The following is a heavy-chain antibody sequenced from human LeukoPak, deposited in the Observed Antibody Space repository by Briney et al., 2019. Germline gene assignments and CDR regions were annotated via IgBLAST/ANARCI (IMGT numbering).Heavy chain of an antibody. Sequence: SVKVSCKASGGTFSSYAISWVRQAPGQGREWMGGIIPIFGTANYAQKFQGGVTITTDESTSTAYMELSSLRSEDTAVYYCAGSFHQYNWFDPWGQGTLVTVSS. CDR3: AGSFHQYNWFDP. CDR2: IIPIFGTA. J-gene: IGHJ5*02. D-gene: IGHD2-2*01. V-gene: IGHV1-69*05. CDR1: GGTFSSYA.